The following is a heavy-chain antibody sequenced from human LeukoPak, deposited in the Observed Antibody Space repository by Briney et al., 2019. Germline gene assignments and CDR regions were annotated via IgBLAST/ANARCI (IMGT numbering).Heavy chain of an antibody. CDR3: ARSQTLKYYDFWSGYETPFDY. CDR1: GGSISSSNW. D-gene: IGHD3-3*01. V-gene: IGHV4-4*02. CDR2: IYYSGST. J-gene: IGHJ4*02. Sequence: SGTLSLTCAVSGGSISSSNWWSWVRQPPGKGLEWIGYIYYSGSTYYNPSLKSRVTISVDTSKNQFSLKLSSVTAADTAVYYCARSQTLKYYDFWSGYETPFDYWGQGTLVTVSS.